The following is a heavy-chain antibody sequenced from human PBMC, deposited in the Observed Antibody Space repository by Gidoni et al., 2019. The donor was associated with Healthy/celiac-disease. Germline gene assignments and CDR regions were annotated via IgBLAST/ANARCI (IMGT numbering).Heavy chain of an antibody. Sequence: EVQLLESGGGLVQPGGSLILSCAASGFTFSSYAMRWVRQAPGKGLEWVSAISGSGGSTYYADSVKGRFTISRDNSKNTLYLQMNSLRAEDTAVYYCASDYYDSSGYYGVFDYWGQGTLVTVSS. J-gene: IGHJ4*02. D-gene: IGHD3-22*01. CDR1: GFTFSSYA. CDR3: ASDYYDSSGYYGVFDY. CDR2: ISGSGGST. V-gene: IGHV3-23*01.